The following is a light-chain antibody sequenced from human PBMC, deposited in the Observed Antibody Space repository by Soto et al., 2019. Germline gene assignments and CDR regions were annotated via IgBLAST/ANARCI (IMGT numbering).Light chain of an antibody. Sequence: QTVVTQEPSFSVSPGGTVTLTCGLSSGSVSTVYYPTWYQQTPGQSPRTLIYSTNTRSSGVPDRFSGSILGNKAALTITGAEAYDESDYYCILYMGSGIWVFGGGTELTVL. J-gene: IGLJ3*02. CDR2: STN. CDR3: ILYMGSGIWV. V-gene: IGLV8-61*01. CDR1: SGSVSTVYY.